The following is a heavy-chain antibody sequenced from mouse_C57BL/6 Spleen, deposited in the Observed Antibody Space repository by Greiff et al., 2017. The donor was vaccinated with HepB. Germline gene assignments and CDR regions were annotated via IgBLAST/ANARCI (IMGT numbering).Heavy chain of an antibody. CDR2: ISDGGSYT. J-gene: IGHJ4*01. Sequence: EVKLQESGGGLVKPGGSLKLSCAASGFTFSSYAMSWVRQTPEKRLEWVATISDGGSYTYYPDNVKGRFTISRDNAKNNLYLQMSHLKSEDTAMYYCARDYYGSSPSAMDYWGQGTSVTVSS. CDR1: GFTFSSYA. V-gene: IGHV5-4*03. CDR3: ARDYYGSSPSAMDY. D-gene: IGHD1-1*01.